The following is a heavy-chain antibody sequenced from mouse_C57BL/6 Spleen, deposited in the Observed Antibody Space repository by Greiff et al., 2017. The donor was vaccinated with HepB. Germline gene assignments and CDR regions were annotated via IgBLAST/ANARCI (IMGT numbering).Heavy chain of an antibody. CDR2: INPNNGGT. CDR3: ARRGNYYGSPFAY. Sequence: VQLQQSGPELVKPGASVKISCKASGYTFTDYYMNWVKQSHGKSLEWIGDINPNNGGTSYNQKFKGKATLTVDKSSSTAYMELRSLTSEDSAVYYCARRGNYYGSPFAYWGQGTLVTVSA. CDR1: GYTFTDYY. V-gene: IGHV1-26*01. J-gene: IGHJ3*01. D-gene: IGHD1-1*01.